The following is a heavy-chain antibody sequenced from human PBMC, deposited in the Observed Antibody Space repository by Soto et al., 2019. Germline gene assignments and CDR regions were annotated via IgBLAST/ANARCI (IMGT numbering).Heavy chain of an antibody. CDR1: GGSISSYY. Sequence: SETLSLTCTVSGGSISSYYWIWIRQPPGKGLEWIGYIYYSGSTNYNPSLKSRVTISVDTSKNQFSLKLSSVTAADTAVYYCARDVIVLGGGDLGYYYYGMDVWGQGTTVTVSS. D-gene: IGHD2-21*02. J-gene: IGHJ6*02. V-gene: IGHV4-59*01. CDR3: ARDVIVLGGGDLGYYYYGMDV. CDR2: IYYSGST.